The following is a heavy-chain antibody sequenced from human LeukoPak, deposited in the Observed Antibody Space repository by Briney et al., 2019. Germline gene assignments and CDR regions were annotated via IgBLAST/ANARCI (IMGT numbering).Heavy chain of an antibody. J-gene: IGHJ5*02. CDR2: MNPNSGNT. CDR1: GYTFTSCD. CDR3: ARGHNWDYVGDRRFDP. D-gene: IGHD1-7*01. Sequence: ASVKVSCKASGYTFTSCDINWVRQATGHGLEWMGWMNPNSGNTGYAQKFQGRVTMTRNTSISTAYMELSSLTSEDTAVYYCARGHNWDYVGDRRFDPWGQGTLVTVSS. V-gene: IGHV1-8*01.